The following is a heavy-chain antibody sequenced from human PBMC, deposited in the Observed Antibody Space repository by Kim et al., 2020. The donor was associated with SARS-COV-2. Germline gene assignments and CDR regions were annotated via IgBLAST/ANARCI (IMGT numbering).Heavy chain of an antibody. J-gene: IGHJ6*02. CDR2: ISYDGSNK. D-gene: IGHD3-10*01. V-gene: IGHV3-30*18. Sequence: GGSLRLSCAASGFTFSSYGMHWVRQAPGKGLEWVAVISYDGSNKYYADSVKGRFTISRDNSKNTLYLQMNSLRAEDTAVYYCAKDLGGSGRLLGYYYYYGMDVWGQGTTVTVSS. CDR1: GFTFSSYG. CDR3: AKDLGGSGRLLGYYYYYGMDV.